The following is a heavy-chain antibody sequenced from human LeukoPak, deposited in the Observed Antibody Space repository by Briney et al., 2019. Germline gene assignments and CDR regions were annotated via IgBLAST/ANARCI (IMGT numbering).Heavy chain of an antibody. CDR2: VSTYNGNT. D-gene: IGHD3/OR15-3a*01. CDR1: GYTFTSHG. V-gene: IGHV1-18*01. Sequence: ASVKVSCKASGYTFTSHGVAWVRQAPGQGLEWMGWVSTYNGNTYYAQKFQGRVTMTTDTSTSTSYMDLRSLKSDDTAVYYCARDWGFTLDYWGQGTLVTVSS. CDR3: ARDWGFTLDY. J-gene: IGHJ4*02.